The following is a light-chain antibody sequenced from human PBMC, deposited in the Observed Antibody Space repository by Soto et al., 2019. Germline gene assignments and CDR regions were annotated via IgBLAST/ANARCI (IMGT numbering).Light chain of an antibody. CDR2: GAS. CDR1: QSVSSCS. Sequence: EIVLTQSPGTLSLSPGERATLSCRASQSVSSCSLAWYQKKLGQAPRLLLYGASSRATGIPDRFRGSGSGTDFTLTISRLEPEDFAVYYCQQYGGSPGTFGQGTKVEV. CDR3: QQYGGSPGT. J-gene: IGKJ1*01. V-gene: IGKV3-20*01.